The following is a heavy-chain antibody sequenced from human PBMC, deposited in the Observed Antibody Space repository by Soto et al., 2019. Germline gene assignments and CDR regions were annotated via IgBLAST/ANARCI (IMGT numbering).Heavy chain of an antibody. V-gene: IGHV1-2*04. Sequence: ASVKVSCRASGYTFTGYYMHWVRQAPGQGLEWMGWINPNSGGTNYAQKFQGWVTMTRDTSISTAYMELSRLRSDDTAVYYCAREQYDYGAFPGAVSYYYGRDVWGQGTTVTVSS. D-gene: IGHD4-17*01. CDR1: GYTFTGYY. J-gene: IGHJ6*02. CDR2: INPNSGGT. CDR3: AREQYDYGAFPGAVSYYYGRDV.